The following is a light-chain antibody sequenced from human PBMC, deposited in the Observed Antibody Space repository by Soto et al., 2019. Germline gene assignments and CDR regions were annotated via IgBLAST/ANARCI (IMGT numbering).Light chain of an antibody. Sequence: MTPSPTTLSASVGERATLSCRASQSISSNLAWYQPTPGQAPRLLMFRTSSRATGFPARFSGSGSGTEFNLTISSLQSEDFGVYYCQQYNNWPRATFGGGTKVDVK. J-gene: IGKJ4*01. CDR3: QQYNNWPRAT. V-gene: IGKV3-15*01. CDR1: QSISSN. CDR2: RTS.